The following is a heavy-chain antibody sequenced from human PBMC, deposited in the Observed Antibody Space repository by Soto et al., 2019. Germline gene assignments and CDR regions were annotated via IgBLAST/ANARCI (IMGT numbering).Heavy chain of an antibody. V-gene: IGHV4-31*03. CDR2: IYYSGST. Sequence: QVQLQESGPGLVKPSQTLSLTCTVSGGSISSGGYYWSWIRQHPGKGLEWIGYIYYSGSTYYNPSLKSRVTISVDTSKNQFSLKLSSVTAADTAVYYCARVNNDILTGEDYNDYWGQGTLVTVSS. CDR1: GGSISSGGYY. J-gene: IGHJ4*02. CDR3: ARVNNDILTGEDYNDY. D-gene: IGHD3-9*01.